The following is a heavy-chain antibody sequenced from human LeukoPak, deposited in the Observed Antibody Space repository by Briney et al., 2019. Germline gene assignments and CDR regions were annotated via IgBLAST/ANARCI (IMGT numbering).Heavy chain of an antibody. CDR3: AKDDIAVATRPGGYFDS. D-gene: IGHD6-19*01. CDR1: GFTFDDFA. CDR2: ISWNGGSI. J-gene: IGHJ4*02. V-gene: IGHV3-9*01. Sequence: GGSLRLSCVASGFTFDDFAMHWVRQAPGKGLEWVSGISWNGGSIGTADSVRGRFTISRDNTKNYLYLHLNSLRPEDTALYYCAKDDIAVATRPGGYFDSWGQGNPVTVSS.